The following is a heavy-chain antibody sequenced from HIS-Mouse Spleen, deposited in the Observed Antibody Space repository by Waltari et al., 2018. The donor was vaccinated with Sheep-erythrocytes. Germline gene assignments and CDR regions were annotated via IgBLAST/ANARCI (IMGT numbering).Heavy chain of an antibody. CDR1: GFPFSSYA. Sequence: EVQLLESGGGLVQPGGSLRLPCAASGFPFSSYAMSWVRQAPGKGLEWVSAIGGSGGSTYYADSVKGRFTISRDNSKNTLYLQMNSLRAEDTAVYYCAKQTLRRTYFDYWGQGTLVTVSS. CDR2: IGGSGGST. D-gene: IGHD4-17*01. V-gene: IGHV3-23*01. CDR3: AKQTLRRTYFDY. J-gene: IGHJ4*02.